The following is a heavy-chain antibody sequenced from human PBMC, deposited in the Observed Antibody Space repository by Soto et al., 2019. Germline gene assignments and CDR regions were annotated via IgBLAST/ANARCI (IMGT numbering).Heavy chain of an antibody. CDR1: GGSISSSSYY. J-gene: IGHJ6*02. CDR2: IYYSGST. D-gene: IGHD2-8*02. Sequence: SEILSLTCTVSGGSISSSSYYWGWIRQPPGKGLEWIGSIYYSGSTYYNPSLKSRVTISVDTSKNQFSLKLSSVTAADTAVYYCELVGYYYGMDVWGQGTTVTVSS. CDR3: ELVGYYYGMDV. V-gene: IGHV4-39*01.